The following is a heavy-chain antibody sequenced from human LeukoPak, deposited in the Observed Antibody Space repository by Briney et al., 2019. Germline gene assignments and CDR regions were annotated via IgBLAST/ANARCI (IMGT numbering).Heavy chain of an antibody. CDR3: ARDSDYYDSNSLDY. CDR1: GFTFSSYW. CDR2: IKQDGSEK. D-gene: IGHD3-22*01. J-gene: IGHJ4*02. Sequence: PPGGSLRLSCAASGFTFSSYWTSWVRQAPGKGLEWVANIKQDGSEKYYVDSVKGRFTISRDNAKNSLYLQMNSLRAEDTAVYYCARDSDYYDSNSLDYWGQGTLVTVSS. V-gene: IGHV3-7*01.